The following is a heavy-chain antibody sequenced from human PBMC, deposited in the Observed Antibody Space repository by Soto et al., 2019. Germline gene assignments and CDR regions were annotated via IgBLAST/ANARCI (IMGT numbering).Heavy chain of an antibody. Sequence: VGSLRLSCTDSGFTFSDYAMSWVRQPPGKGLEWVSVISAGGSTYYADSVKGRFTISRANSKNTLYLQMKILRAEDTAVYYCANVPIWCSSTSCYTEGFDYWGQGTLVTVSS. V-gene: IGHV3-23*01. CDR2: ISAGGST. CDR1: GFTFSDYA. D-gene: IGHD2-2*02. CDR3: ANVPIWCSSTSCYTEGFDY. J-gene: IGHJ4*02.